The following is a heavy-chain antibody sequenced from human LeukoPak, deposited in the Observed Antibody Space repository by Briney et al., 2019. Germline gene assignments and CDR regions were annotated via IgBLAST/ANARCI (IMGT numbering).Heavy chain of an antibody. CDR3: ARGGSGWSPGDY. Sequence: PGGSLRLSCAASGFTFSSYEMNWVRQAPGRGLEWVSYISSSGSTIYQADSVKGRFTISRDNAKNSLYLQMNSLRAEDTAVYYCARGGSGWSPGDYWGQGTLVTVPS. J-gene: IGHJ4*02. CDR2: ISSSGSTI. D-gene: IGHD6-19*01. CDR1: GFTFSSYE. V-gene: IGHV3-48*03.